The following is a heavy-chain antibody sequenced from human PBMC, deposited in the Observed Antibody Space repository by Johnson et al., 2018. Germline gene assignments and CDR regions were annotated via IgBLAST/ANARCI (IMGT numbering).Heavy chain of an antibody. CDR2: IYYSGST. D-gene: IGHD3-22*01. V-gene: IGHV4-59*12. CDR1: GDSISKYY. CDR3: ASPGYHSDNSGYRGAFDS. J-gene: IGHJ3*02. Sequence: QVQLQESGPRLVKPSETLSLTCTVSGDSISKYYWSWIRQPPGNGLEWFGYIYYSGSTSYNPYLKSRVTLSVDTSNNPFSLRLSSVTAADTAVYYLASPGYHSDNSGYRGAFDSWGQGTMVTVSS.